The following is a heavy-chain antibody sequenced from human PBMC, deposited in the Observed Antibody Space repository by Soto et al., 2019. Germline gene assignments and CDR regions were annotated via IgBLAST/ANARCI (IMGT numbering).Heavy chain of an antibody. Sequence: SETLSLTCTVSGASISSDGFYWGWIRQPPGKGLEWIASIYYNGDTFHNPSLKSRVTMSVDTSKNQFSLNLRSVTAADTAVYYCARLVRDSSSLSGRYYFDYWGQGTLVTVSS. CDR3: ARLVRDSSSLSGRYYFDY. J-gene: IGHJ4*02. V-gene: IGHV4-39*01. CDR1: GASISSDGFY. D-gene: IGHD6-6*01. CDR2: IYYNGDT.